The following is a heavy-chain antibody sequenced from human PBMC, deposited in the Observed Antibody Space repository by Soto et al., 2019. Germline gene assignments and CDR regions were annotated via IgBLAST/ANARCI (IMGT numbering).Heavy chain of an antibody. CDR3: ARWQYCDTTSCYGFRY. Sequence: QVQLQESGPGLVKASETLSVTCTVSGGSISSYYWSWIRQPPGKGLGWIGYIHYSGTTNYNPSLKSRVTTSIDTSKNQFSLKLSSVTAADTAVYYCARWQYCDTTSCYGFRYWGQGTLVTVSS. D-gene: IGHD2-2*01. V-gene: IGHV4-59*01. CDR1: GGSISSYY. CDR2: IHYSGTT. J-gene: IGHJ4*02.